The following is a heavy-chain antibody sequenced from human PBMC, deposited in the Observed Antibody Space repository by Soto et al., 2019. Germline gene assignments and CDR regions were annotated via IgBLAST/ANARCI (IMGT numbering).Heavy chain of an antibody. CDR1: GGSFSGYY. CDR3: AMTYTSSSYFDS. V-gene: IGHV4-34*02. Sequence: QVQLQQWGAGLLKPSETLSLSCAVSGGSFSGYYWTWIRQPPGKGLEWIGKINHFGSANYSPSLRGRLTISVDTSTNQFSLKLSSVTAADTAVYFCAMTYTSSSYFDSWGQGPLVTVSS. CDR2: INHFGSA. D-gene: IGHD6-6*01. J-gene: IGHJ4*02.